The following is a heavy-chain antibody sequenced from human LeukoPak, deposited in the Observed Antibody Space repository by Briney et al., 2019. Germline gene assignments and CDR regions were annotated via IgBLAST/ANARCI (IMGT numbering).Heavy chain of an antibody. CDR1: GFTFGYDA. CDR3: TRYIVSISQPYSFDY. D-gene: IGHD2/OR15-2a*01. CDR2: IRSQAYSGTT. Sequence: PGGSLRLSSTASGFTFGYDAINCVRQAPGRGLEWVGFIRSQAYSGTTEYATSVKDRFTISRDDSKSIAYLQMNSLKTEDTAVYYCTRYIVSISQPYSFDYWGQGTLVTVSS. J-gene: IGHJ4*02. V-gene: IGHV3-49*04.